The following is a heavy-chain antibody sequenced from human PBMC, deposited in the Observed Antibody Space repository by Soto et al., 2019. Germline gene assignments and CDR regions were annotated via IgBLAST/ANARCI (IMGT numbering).Heavy chain of an antibody. CDR3: ARDTGDGTFDF. CDR2: INAGYGNT. V-gene: IGHV1-3*01. D-gene: IGHD7-27*01. Sequence: ASVKVSCKASGYTFSSYAMHWVRQAPGQRLEWMGWINAGYGNTKSSQKFQDRVTISRDTSAGTAYMELTSLRSEDTAVYYCARDTGDGTFDFWGQGTLVTVSS. J-gene: IGHJ4*02. CDR1: GYTFSSYA.